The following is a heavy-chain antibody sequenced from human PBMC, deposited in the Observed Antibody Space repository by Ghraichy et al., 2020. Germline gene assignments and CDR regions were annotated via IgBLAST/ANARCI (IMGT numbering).Heavy chain of an antibody. D-gene: IGHD3-9*01. J-gene: IGHJ6*02. CDR3: ARDRGGYDVLTGYYYHEYGMDV. CDR2: ISYDGNKK. V-gene: IGHV3-30*03. CDR1: GFTFSNYG. Sequence: GGSLRLSCVASGFTFSNYGIHWARQAPGKGLEWVSLISYDGNKKDYVDSVKGRFTISRDNSKNTVYLQMNSLRAEDTAVYYCARDRGGYDVLTGYYYHEYGMDVWGQGTTVTVS.